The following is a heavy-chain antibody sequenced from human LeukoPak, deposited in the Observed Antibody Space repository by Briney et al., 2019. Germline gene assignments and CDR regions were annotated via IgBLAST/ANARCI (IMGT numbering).Heavy chain of an antibody. J-gene: IGHJ4*02. CDR3: AKRGVVIRVILVGFHKEAQYFDS. Sequence: GGSLRLSCAASGFTFSSYSMNWVRQAPGKGLEWVSSISSSSSYIYYADSVKGRFTISRDNPKNTLYLQMNSLRAEDTAVYFCAKRGVVIRVILVGFHKEAQYFDSWGQGALVTVSS. CDR2: ISSSSSYI. CDR1: GFTFSSYS. V-gene: IGHV3-21*04. D-gene: IGHD3-22*01.